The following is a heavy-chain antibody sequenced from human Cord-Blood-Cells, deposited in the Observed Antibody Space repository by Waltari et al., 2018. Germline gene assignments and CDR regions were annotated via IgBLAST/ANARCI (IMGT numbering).Heavy chain of an antibody. CDR1: GFTVGSYC. J-gene: IGHJ3*02. Sequence: EVQLVQSRGILVPPVGYLRLSCAASGFTVGSYCMHCVRQAPGKGLVWVSRINRDGSSTSYADSVKGRFTISRDNAKNTLYLQMNSLRAEDTAVYYCASFLAAAGTEAFDIWGQGTMVTVSS. CDR2: INRDGSST. CDR3: ASFLAAAGTEAFDI. D-gene: IGHD6-13*01. V-gene: IGHV3-74*01.